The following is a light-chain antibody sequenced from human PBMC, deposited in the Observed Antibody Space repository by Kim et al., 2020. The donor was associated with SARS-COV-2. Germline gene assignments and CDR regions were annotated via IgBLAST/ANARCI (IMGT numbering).Light chain of an antibody. V-gene: IGKV4-1*01. Sequence: SASVFSTSDTTNHLAWFQQKPGQPPKLLIYWASTRETGVPDRFSASGSGTDFTLTISRLQAEDVAVYYCQQYYTTPFTFGGGTKVEI. CDR3: QQYYTTPFT. CDR1: ASVFSTSDTTNH. CDR2: WAS. J-gene: IGKJ4*01.